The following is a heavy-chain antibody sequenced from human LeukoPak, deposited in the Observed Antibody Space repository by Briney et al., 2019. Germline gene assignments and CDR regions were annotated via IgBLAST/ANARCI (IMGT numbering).Heavy chain of an antibody. CDR2: IRNDGIHK. CDR3: AKDRSSSWSGGDY. J-gene: IGHJ4*02. Sequence: PGGSLRLSCAASGFTFSNYGMHWVRQAPGKGLERVTFIRNDGIHKYYIDSVKGRFTISRDTSKNTLYLQMNSLRPEDTAVYYCAKDRSSSWSGGDYWGQGTLVTVPS. D-gene: IGHD6-13*01. V-gene: IGHV3-30*02. CDR1: GFTFSNYG.